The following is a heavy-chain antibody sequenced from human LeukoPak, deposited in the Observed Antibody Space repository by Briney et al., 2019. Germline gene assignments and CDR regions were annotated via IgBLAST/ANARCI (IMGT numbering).Heavy chain of an antibody. CDR1: GFTFSNYA. V-gene: IGHV3-23*01. Sequence: GVLRLSCAASGFTFSNYAMMWLRQAPGKGPEWVSVIRGSGGGTGYADSVRGRFTISRDNSKKSLYLQMNRLRAEDTALYYCARDPNGDYVGAFDILGQGTMVTVSS. J-gene: IGHJ3*02. CDR2: IRGSGGGT. D-gene: IGHD4-17*01. CDR3: ARDPNGDYVGAFDI.